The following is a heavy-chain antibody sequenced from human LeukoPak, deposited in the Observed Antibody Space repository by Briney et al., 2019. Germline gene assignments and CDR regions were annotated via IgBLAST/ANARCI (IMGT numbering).Heavy chain of an antibody. CDR1: GFTFSDYY. V-gene: IGHV3-11*04. CDR2: ISSSGSTK. J-gene: IGHJ3*02. Sequence: GGSLRLSCAASGFTFSDYYMSWIRQAPGKGLEWVSYISSSGSTKYYADSVKGRFTISRDNAKNSLYLQMNSLRAEDTAVYYCARDAWGLYCSGGSCGDAFDIWGQGTMVTVSS. CDR3: ARDAWGLYCSGGSCGDAFDI. D-gene: IGHD2-15*01.